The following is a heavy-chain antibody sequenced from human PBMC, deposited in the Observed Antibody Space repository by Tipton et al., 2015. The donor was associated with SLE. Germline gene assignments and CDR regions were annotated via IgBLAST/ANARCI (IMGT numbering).Heavy chain of an antibody. CDR2: IDHSGST. CDR1: GYSITGHY. Sequence: TLSLTCTVSGYSITGHYWTWIRQPPGEGLEWIGEIDHSGSTNFNPSLKSRVSMSLDTSENQFSLKLNSVTAADTAVYYCARHGRGLDYWGQGTLVTVSS. J-gene: IGHJ4*02. V-gene: IGHV4-34*01. D-gene: IGHD5-24*01. CDR3: ARHGRGLDY.